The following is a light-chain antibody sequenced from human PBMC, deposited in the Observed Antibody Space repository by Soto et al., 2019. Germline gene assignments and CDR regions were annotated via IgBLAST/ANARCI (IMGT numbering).Light chain of an antibody. CDR3: QQYSRSPYA. CDR2: AAS. CDR1: QSVSGNY. J-gene: IGKJ1*01. Sequence: EVVLTQSPVTLSLSPGEKATLSCRASQSVSGNYLAWYQHQPGRPPRMLINAASDRVPGIPDRFVGSGSGTDFTLNIXXXXPXDFAVYYCQQYSRSPYAFGPGTKLEVK. V-gene: IGKV3-20*01.